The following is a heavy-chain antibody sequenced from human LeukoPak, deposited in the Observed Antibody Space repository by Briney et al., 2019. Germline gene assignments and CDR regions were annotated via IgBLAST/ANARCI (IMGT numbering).Heavy chain of an antibody. CDR1: GFTFSNYW. CDR3: ARAYGDVGF. J-gene: IGHJ4*02. V-gene: IGHV3-7*01. Sequence: GGSLRLSCAASGFTFSNYWMSWVRQAPGKGLEWVANIKKDGSEKWYVDSVKGRFTVSRDNAKNSLYLQMNSLRGEDTAVYYCARAYGDVGFWGQGTLVTVSS. CDR2: IKKDGSEK. D-gene: IGHD4-17*01.